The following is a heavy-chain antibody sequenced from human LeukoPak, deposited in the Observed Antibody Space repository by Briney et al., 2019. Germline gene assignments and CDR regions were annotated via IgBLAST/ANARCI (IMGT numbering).Heavy chain of an antibody. CDR1: GGSFSGYY. J-gene: IGHJ4*02. Sequence: SETLSLTCAVYGGSFSGYYWSWIRQPPGKGLEWIGEINHSGSTNYNPSLKSRVTISADTSKNQFSLKLSSVTAADTAVYYCARGRDSSGWRPTDYWGQGTLVTVSS. V-gene: IGHV4-34*01. CDR2: INHSGST. D-gene: IGHD6-19*01. CDR3: ARGRDSSGWRPTDY.